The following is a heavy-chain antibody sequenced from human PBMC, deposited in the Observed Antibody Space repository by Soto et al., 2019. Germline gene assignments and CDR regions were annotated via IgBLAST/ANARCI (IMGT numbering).Heavy chain of an antibody. D-gene: IGHD2-2*01. V-gene: IGHV3-23*01. CDR3: AKDARDIVVVPAEYYFDY. CDR2: ISGSGGST. J-gene: IGHJ4*02. CDR1: GFTFSSYA. Sequence: EVQLLESGGGLVQPGGSLRLSCAASGFTFSSYAMSWVRQAPGEGLEWVSAISGSGGSTYYADSVKGRFTISRDNSKNTLYLQMNSLRAEDTAVYYCAKDARDIVVVPAEYYFDYWGQGTLVTVSS.